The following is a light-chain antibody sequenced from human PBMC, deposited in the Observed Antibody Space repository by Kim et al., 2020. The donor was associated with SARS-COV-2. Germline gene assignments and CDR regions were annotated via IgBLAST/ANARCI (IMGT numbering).Light chain of an antibody. CDR1: ELGDKY. CDR2: RDS. V-gene: IGLV3-1*01. Sequence: SPGQRANITCSGHELGDKYASWYQQRPGQSPVLVIYRDSGRPAGISERFSGSNSGNTATLSISGTQAMDEAEYYCQACDSSTAHVLGGGTQLTVL. CDR3: QACDSSTAHV. J-gene: IGLJ2*01.